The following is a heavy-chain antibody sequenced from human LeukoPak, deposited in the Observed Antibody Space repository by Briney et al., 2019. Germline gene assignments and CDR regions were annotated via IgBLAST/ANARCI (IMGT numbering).Heavy chain of an antibody. CDR3: ASRHCSGGDCYFAGADPFDH. J-gene: IGHJ4*02. CDR1: GFTVSSTY. Sequence: GGSLRLSCAASGFTVSSTYMSWVRQAPGKGLEWVSVIYKDGKVYYIDSVKGRFTISRDTSKNTLYLQMNSLRVEDTAVYYCASRHCSGGDCYFAGADPFDHWGQGTLVTVSS. CDR2: IYKDGKV. D-gene: IGHD2-21*01. V-gene: IGHV3-53*01.